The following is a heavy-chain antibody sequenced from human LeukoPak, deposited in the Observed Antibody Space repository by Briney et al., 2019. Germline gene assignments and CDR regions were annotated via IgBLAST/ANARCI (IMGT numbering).Heavy chain of an antibody. CDR3: SRAPDCSGGSCYLWFDP. Sequence: ASVKVSCKASGYTFSSYDINWVRQATGQGLEWMGWMNPNSGNTGYAQKFQGRVTMTRNTSISTAYMEVGSLRSDDTAVYYCSRAPDCSGGSCYLWFDPWGQGTLVTVSS. J-gene: IGHJ5*02. D-gene: IGHD2-15*01. CDR2: MNPNSGNT. CDR1: GYTFSSYD. V-gene: IGHV1-8*01.